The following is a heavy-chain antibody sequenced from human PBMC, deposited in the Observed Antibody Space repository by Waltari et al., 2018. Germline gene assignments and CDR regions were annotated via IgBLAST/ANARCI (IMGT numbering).Heavy chain of an antibody. CDR3: ATDRLAAERTVFDY. CDR1: GGTFSSYA. J-gene: IGHJ4*02. Sequence: QVQLVQSGAEVKKPGSSVKVSCKASGGTFSSYAISWVRQAPGQGLEWMGWINPDGGATHYTQNFQGRITMTKDMSISTTYMELNGLTSDDTAVYYCATDRLAAERTVFDYWGQGTLVTVSS. V-gene: IGHV1-69*05. CDR2: INPDGGAT. D-gene: IGHD6-25*01.